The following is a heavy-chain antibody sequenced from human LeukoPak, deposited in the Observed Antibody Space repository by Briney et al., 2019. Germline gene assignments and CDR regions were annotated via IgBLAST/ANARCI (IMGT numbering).Heavy chain of an antibody. D-gene: IGHD6-13*01. Sequence: GGSLRLSCAASGFTFDDYAMHWVRQAPGKGLEWVSGISWNSGRIAYADSVKGRFTISRDYAKNSLYLQMNSLRVEDTAVYYCARDIVAPGICFDYWGQGTLVTVSS. V-gene: IGHV3-9*01. CDR1: GFTFDDYA. J-gene: IGHJ4*02. CDR3: ARDIVAPGICFDY. CDR2: ISWNSGRI.